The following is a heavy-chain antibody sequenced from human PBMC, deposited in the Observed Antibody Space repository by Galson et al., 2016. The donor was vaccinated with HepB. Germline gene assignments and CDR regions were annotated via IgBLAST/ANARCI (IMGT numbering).Heavy chain of an antibody. V-gene: IGHV3-53*01. CDR1: GFTFSGYE. Sequence: SLRLSCAASGFTFSGYEMSWVRQAPGKGLDWVSLISSGGDTSYADSVQGRFTISRDNSKNTLFLQMNSLRVEGTAVYYCVREQLGTDSNWFDPWGQGTLVTVSS. D-gene: IGHD1-1*01. J-gene: IGHJ5*02. CDR3: VREQLGTDSNWFDP. CDR2: ISSGGDT.